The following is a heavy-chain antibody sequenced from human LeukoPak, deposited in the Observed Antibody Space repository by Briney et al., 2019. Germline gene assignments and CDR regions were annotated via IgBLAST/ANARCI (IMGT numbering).Heavy chain of an antibody. V-gene: IGHV3-30-3*01. CDR2: ISYDGGNK. D-gene: IGHD5-18*01. Sequence: GGSLRLSCAASGFTFSSYAMHWVRQAPGKGLEWVAVISYDGGNKYYADSVKGRFTISRDNSKNTLYLQMNSLRAEDTAVYYCARIDTAMVTRLYYYYYGMDVWGQGTTVTVSS. CDR1: GFTFSSYA. CDR3: ARIDTAMVTRLYYYYYGMDV. J-gene: IGHJ6*02.